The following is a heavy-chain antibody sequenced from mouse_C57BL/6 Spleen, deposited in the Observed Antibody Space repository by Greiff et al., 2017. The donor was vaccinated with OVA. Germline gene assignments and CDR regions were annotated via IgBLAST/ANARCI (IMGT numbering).Heavy chain of an antibody. D-gene: IGHD1-1*01. Sequence: QVQLQQPGAELVMPGASVKLSCKASGYTFTSYWMHWVKQRPGQGLEWIGEIDPSDSYTNYNQKFKGKSTLTVDKSSSTAYMQLSSLTSEDSAVYYCARQVDYGSLDYWGQGTSVTVSS. CDR1: GYTFTSYW. CDR3: ARQVDYGSLDY. CDR2: IDPSDSYT. J-gene: IGHJ4*01. V-gene: IGHV1-69*01.